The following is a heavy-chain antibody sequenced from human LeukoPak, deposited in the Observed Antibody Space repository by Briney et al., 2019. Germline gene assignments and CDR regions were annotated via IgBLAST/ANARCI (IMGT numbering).Heavy chain of an antibody. V-gene: IGHV1-69*05. CDR3: VIESYIVATVTGFDY. D-gene: IGHD5-12*01. Sequence: SVKVSCKASGGTFSSYAISWVRQAPAQGLEWMGRIIPIFGTANYAQKFQGRVTITTDESTSTAYMELSSLRAEDTAVYYFVIESYIVATVTGFDYWGQGNLVTVSS. J-gene: IGHJ4*02. CDR1: GGTFSSYA. CDR2: IIPIFGTA.